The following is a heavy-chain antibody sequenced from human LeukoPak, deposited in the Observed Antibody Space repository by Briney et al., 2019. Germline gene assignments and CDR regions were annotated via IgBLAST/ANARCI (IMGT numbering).Heavy chain of an antibody. V-gene: IGHV3-7*01. Sequence: PGGSLRLSCVASGFTFNNYWMSWVRQPPGKGLEWVANIKQDTREKYYVDSVKGRFTLSRDIAKNTLYLQMNSLRAEDTAVYYCARDILTGFFGNWGQGTLVTVSS. CDR3: ARDILTGFFGN. J-gene: IGHJ4*02. CDR1: GFTFNNYW. D-gene: IGHD3-9*01. CDR2: IKQDTREK.